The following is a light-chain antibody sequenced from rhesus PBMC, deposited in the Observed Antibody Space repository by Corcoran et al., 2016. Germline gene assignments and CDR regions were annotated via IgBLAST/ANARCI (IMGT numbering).Light chain of an antibody. CDR3: QHSYGTPLT. CDR2: AGS. Sequence: DIQMTQSPSSLSASVGDRVTITCRASENVNNYLHWYQQKPGKAPKPLSYAGSPLQSWDPSRFSGSGSGTDYTFTISSLQPGDVATYYCQHSYGTPLTFGGGTKVEIK. CDR1: ENVNNY. V-gene: IGKV1-74*01. J-gene: IGKJ4*01.